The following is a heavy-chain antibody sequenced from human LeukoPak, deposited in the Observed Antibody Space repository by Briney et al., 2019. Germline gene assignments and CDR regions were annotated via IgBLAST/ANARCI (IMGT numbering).Heavy chain of an antibody. CDR2: IYYSGST. Sequence: SSETLSLTCTVSGGTISSYYWNWIRQPPGKGLEWIGYIYYSGSTNYNPSLKSRVTISVDTSKNQFSLKLSSVTAADTAVYYCARLSYDSSGYYIYFDYWGQGTLVTVSS. D-gene: IGHD3-22*01. V-gene: IGHV4-59*01. CDR3: ARLSYDSSGYYIYFDY. J-gene: IGHJ4*02. CDR1: GGTISSYY.